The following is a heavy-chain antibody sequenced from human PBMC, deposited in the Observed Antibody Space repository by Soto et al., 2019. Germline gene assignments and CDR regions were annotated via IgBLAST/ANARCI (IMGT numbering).Heavy chain of an antibody. Sequence: EVQLVESGGGLVQPGRSLRLSCVASGFTFDDDAMHCVRQAPGKGLEWVSGISWNSGNIGYEDSVKGRFTISRDNAKNSLYLQVNSLRAEDTAFYYCAKDNPRRDTTGCYSWFDYWGKGTLVTVSS. V-gene: IGHV3-9*01. J-gene: IGHJ4*02. CDR1: GFTFDDDA. D-gene: IGHD3-22*01. CDR3: AKDNPRRDTTGCYSWFDY. CDR2: ISWNSGNI.